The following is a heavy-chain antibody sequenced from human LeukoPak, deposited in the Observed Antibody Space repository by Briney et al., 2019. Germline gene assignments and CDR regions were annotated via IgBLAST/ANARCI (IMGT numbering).Heavy chain of an antibody. CDR2: IIPIFGIA. V-gene: IGHV1-69*04. J-gene: IGHJ4*02. CDR3: ATDSSGYPFDY. CDR1: GVTFSSYA. Sequence: SVKVSCKASGVTFSSYAISWVRQAPGQGLEWMGRIIPIFGIANYAQKFQGRVTITADKSTSTAYMELSRLRSEDTAVYYCATDSSGYPFDYWGQGTLVTVSS. D-gene: IGHD3-22*01.